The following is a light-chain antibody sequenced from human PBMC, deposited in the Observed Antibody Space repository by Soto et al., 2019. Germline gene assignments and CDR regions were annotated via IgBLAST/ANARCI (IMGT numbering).Light chain of an antibody. Sequence: DIQLTQSPSTLSASVGDRVRITCRASQSISSWLAWYQQKPGKAAKFLIYKASTLESGVPSRISGSGSGTEFSLTISSLQPDDFATYYCQQYITYPLTFGGGTKVEIK. J-gene: IGKJ4*01. CDR3: QQYITYPLT. CDR1: QSISSW. V-gene: IGKV1-5*03. CDR2: KAS.